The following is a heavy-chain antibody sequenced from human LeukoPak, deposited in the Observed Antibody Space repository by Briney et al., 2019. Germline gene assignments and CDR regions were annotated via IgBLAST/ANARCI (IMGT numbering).Heavy chain of an antibody. CDR3: ARLVDPDSSGAPDTFDV. Sequence: SETLSLTCSVFSGSLSPNYWTWIRRPPGKGLEWIGYVYYSGRTKYNPSLQSRLTISLDESNNHFSLQLSSVTTADTAVYYCARLVDPDSSGAPDTFDVWGQGTMVTVSS. CDR2: VYYSGRT. V-gene: IGHV4-59*01. J-gene: IGHJ3*01. CDR1: SGSLSPNY. D-gene: IGHD3-22*01.